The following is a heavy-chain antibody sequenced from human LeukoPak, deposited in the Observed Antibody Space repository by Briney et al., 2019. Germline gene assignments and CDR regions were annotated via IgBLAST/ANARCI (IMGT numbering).Heavy chain of an antibody. Sequence: GGSLRLSCAASGFTVSSNYMSWVRQAPGKGLEWVSVIYSGGSTYYADSVKGRFTISRDSSKNTLYLQMNSLRAEDTAVYYCAREVKLLYYFDYWGQGTLVTVSS. CDR3: AREVKLLYYFDY. V-gene: IGHV3-53*01. J-gene: IGHJ4*02. D-gene: IGHD1-26*01. CDR2: IYSGGST. CDR1: GFTVSSNY.